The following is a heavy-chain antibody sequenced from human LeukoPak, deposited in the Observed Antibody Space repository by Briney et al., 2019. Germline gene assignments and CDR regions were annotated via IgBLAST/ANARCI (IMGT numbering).Heavy chain of an antibody. D-gene: IGHD4-17*01. CDR3: ARDRTTVTTFDY. CDR2: ISSSSSYI. J-gene: IGHJ4*02. Sequence: AGGSLRLSCAASRFTISTYTMNWVRQAPGKGLEWVSSISSSSSYIYYADSVKGRFTISRDNAKNSLYLQMNTLRAEDTAVYYCARDRTTVTTFDYWGQGTLVTVSS. V-gene: IGHV3-21*01. CDR1: RFTISTYT.